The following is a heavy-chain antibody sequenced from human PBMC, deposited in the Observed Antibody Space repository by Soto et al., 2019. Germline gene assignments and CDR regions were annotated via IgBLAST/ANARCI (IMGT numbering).Heavy chain of an antibody. D-gene: IGHD6-13*01. CDR3: VRFGGAAAGPGDY. Sequence: GGSLRLSCVASEFTFSSFEMNWVRQAPGKGLEWVSHISESGTTIYYTDSVKGRFTISRDNAKKSLYLQMNSLRVEDTGVYYCVRFGGAAAGPGDYWGQGTLVTVSS. CDR1: EFTFSSFE. J-gene: IGHJ4*02. V-gene: IGHV3-48*03. CDR2: ISESGTTI.